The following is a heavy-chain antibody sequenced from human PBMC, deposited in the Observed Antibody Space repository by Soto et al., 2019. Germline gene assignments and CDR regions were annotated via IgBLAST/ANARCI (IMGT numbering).Heavy chain of an antibody. CDR2: INAYNGNT. CDR3: ARDWFGVDY. V-gene: IGHV1-18*01. CDR1: GYTFTSYG. D-gene: IGHD3-16*01. J-gene: IGHJ4*02. Sequence: QVQLVQSGAEVKKPGASVKVSCKASGYTFTSYGISWVRQATGQGLEWMGWINAYNGNTNYAQKLQSRVTMTTDTSPSTDYMELRSLRSDDTAVYYCARDWFGVDYWGQGTLVTVSS.